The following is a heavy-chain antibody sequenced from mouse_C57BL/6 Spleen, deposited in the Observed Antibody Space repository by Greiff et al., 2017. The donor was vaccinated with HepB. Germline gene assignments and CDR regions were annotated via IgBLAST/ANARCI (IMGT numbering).Heavy chain of an antibody. CDR2: IYPRSGNT. CDR1: GYTFTSYG. D-gene: IGHD1-1*01. Sequence: QVQLQQSGAELARPGASVKLSCKASGYTFTSYGISWVKQRTGQGLEWIGEIYPRSGNTYYNEKFKGKATLTADKSSSTAYMELRSLTSEDSAVYFCARSPDYYGSSSYYFDYWGQGTTLTVSS. CDR3: ARSPDYYGSSSYYFDY. J-gene: IGHJ2*01. V-gene: IGHV1-81*01.